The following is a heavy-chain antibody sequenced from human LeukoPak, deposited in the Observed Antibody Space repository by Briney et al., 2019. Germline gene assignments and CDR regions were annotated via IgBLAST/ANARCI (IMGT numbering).Heavy chain of an antibody. J-gene: IGHJ4*02. CDR1: GFTFSGSA. Sequence: GGSLRLSCAASGFTFSGSAMHWVRQASGKGLEWVGRIRSKANSYATAYAASVKGRFTISRDDSKNTAYLQMNSLKTEDTAVYYCTSGDYRAFQGIDYWGQGTLLTVSS. CDR3: TSGDYRAFQGIDY. CDR2: IRSKANSYAT. V-gene: IGHV3-73*01. D-gene: IGHD4-17*01.